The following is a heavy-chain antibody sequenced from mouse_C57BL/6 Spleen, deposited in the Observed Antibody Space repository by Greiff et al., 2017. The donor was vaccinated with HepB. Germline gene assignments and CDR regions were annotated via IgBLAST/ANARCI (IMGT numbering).Heavy chain of an antibody. D-gene: IGHD1-1*01. CDR1: GFTFSSYG. CDR3: ARQVERGFAY. CDR2: ISSGGSYT. Sequence: EVHLVESGGDLVKPGGSLKLSCAASGFTFSSYGMSWVRQTPDKRLEWVATISSGGSYTYYPDSVKGRFTISRGNAKNTLYLQMSSLKSEDTAMYYCARQVERGFAYWGQGTLVTVSA. J-gene: IGHJ3*01. V-gene: IGHV5-6*01.